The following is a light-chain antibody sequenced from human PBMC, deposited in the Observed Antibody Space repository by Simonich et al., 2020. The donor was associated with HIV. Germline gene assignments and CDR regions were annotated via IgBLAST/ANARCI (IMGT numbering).Light chain of an antibody. J-gene: IGKJ1*01. CDR2: ASS. CDR3: QQYYSTPPT. V-gene: IGKV1-NL1*01. CDR1: QGVRNS. Sequence: DILMTQSPSSLPASVGDRVTITCRASQGVRNSLAWSQQKPGKAPKLLLSASSRLESGVASRFSGSGSGTDYTLTISSLQPEDFATYYCQQYYSTPPTFGQGTKVEIK.